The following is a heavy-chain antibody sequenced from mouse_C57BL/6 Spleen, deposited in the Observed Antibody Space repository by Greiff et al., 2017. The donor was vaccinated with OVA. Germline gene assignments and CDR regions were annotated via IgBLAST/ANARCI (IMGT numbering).Heavy chain of an antibody. CDR2: IYPGDGDT. V-gene: IGHV1-82*01. D-gene: IGHD2-3*01. J-gene: IGHJ2*01. CDR3: ALDGYYYFDY. CDR1: GYAFSSSW. Sequence: QVQLQQSGPELVKPGASVKISCKASGYAFSSSWMNWVKQRPGKGLEWIGRIYPGDGDTNYNGKFKGKATLTADKSSSTAYMQLSSLTSEDSAVYFCALDGYYYFDYWGQGTTLTVSS.